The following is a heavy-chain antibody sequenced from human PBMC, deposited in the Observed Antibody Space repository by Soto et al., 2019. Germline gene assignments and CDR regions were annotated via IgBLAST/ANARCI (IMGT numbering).Heavy chain of an antibody. CDR1: GGSINSVGYY. V-gene: IGHV4-39*01. CDR3: AKRRVVPTARYYYYGMDV. CDR2: IYYSGTT. D-gene: IGHD2-2*01. Sequence: PSETLSLTCTVSGGSINSVGYYWFWIRQPPGKGLEWIGSIYYSGTTDYNPSLTSRVTISVDTSKNRFSLKLSSVTAADTAVYYCAKRRVVPTARYYYYGMDVWGQGTTVTVSS. J-gene: IGHJ6*02.